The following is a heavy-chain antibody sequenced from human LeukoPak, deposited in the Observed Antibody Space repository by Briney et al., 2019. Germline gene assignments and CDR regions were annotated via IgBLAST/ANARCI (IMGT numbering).Heavy chain of an antibody. V-gene: IGHV4-59*01. CDR2: IYYSGGT. Sequence: PSETLSLTCTVSGGSISSYYWSWGRQPPGKGLGWVGDIYYSGGTNYNPSPKSRVTISVDTSKNQFSLKLSSVTAADTAVYYCASHHAFDIWGQGTMVTVSS. CDR3: ASHHAFDI. J-gene: IGHJ3*02. CDR1: GGSISSYY.